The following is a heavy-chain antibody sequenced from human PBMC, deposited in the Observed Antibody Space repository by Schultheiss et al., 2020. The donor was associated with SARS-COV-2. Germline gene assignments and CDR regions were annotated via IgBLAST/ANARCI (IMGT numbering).Heavy chain of an antibody. V-gene: IGHV4-59*01. CDR2: IYYSGST. D-gene: IGHD5-12*01. CDR1: GGSISSYY. J-gene: IGHJ2*01. Sequence: SETLSLTCTVSGGSISSYYWSWIRQPPGKGLEWIGYIYYSGSTNYNPSLKSRVTISVDTSKNQFSLKLSSVTAADTAVYYCARGLRAWYFDLWGRGTLVTVSS. CDR3: ARGLRAWYFDL.